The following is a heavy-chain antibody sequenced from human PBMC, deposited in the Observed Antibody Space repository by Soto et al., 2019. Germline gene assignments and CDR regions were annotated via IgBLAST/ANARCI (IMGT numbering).Heavy chain of an antibody. CDR2: IGVYNGNT. D-gene: IGHD2-15*01. Sequence: QVQLVQSGAEVKKPGASVKVSCKASGYTFSNYGISWVRQAPGQGLEWMGWIGVYNGNTDYAQKVQGRVTLTTDTSTSTAYMELRSLRSDDTAVYYCARDSLPMAVAAPDNGGQGTLVIVSS. CDR1: GYTFSNYG. CDR3: ARDSLPMAVAAPDN. V-gene: IGHV1-18*01. J-gene: IGHJ4*02.